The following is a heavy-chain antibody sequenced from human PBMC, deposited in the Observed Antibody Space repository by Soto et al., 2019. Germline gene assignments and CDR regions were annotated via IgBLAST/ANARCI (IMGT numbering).Heavy chain of an antibody. Sequence: QVQLQESGPGLAKPSQTLSLTCSVSGDSISSGGYYWSWIRQHPGKGLEWIGYIYYSGSSYYNPSLKSRVTMSVDTPKNQFSLRLSSVTAADSAVYYCARETVVTATISWFDTWGQGTLVTVSS. J-gene: IGHJ5*02. D-gene: IGHD2-21*02. CDR2: IYYSGSS. V-gene: IGHV4-31*03. CDR3: ARETVVTATISWFDT. CDR1: GDSISSGGYY.